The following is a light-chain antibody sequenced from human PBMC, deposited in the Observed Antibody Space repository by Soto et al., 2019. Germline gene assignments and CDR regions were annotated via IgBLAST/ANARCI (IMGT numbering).Light chain of an antibody. V-gene: IGLV1-51*01. J-gene: IGLJ2*01. CDR3: GTWDSSLSDVV. CDR2: DND. CDR1: SSNIGNNY. Sequence: QSVLTQPPSVSAAPGQKVTISCSGSSSNIGNNYVSWYQQLPGTAPKLLIYDNDERPSGIPDRFSGSKSGTSATLGITGLQTGDEGDYYCGTWDSSLSDVVFGGGTKLTVL.